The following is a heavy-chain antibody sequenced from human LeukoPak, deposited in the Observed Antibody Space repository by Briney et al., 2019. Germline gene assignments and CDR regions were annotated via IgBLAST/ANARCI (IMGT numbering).Heavy chain of an antibody. CDR3: AGNSASSYGNQPS. D-gene: IGHD3-10*01. CDR2: IHYSGST. J-gene: IGHJ4*02. V-gene: IGHV4-59*08. Sequence: KASETLSLTCTVSGGSVSSYYWNWIRQPPGRGLEWIAYIHYSGSTNYNPSLRSRVTISVDTFKNQFSLKLSSVTAADTAVYYCAGNSASSYGNQPSWGQGTLVTVSS. CDR1: GGSVSSYY.